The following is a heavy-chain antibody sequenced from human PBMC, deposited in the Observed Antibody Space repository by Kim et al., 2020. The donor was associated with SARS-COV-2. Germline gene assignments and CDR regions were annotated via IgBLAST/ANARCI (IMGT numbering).Heavy chain of an antibody. Sequence: SETLSLTCTVSGGSISSSSYYWGWIRQPPGKGLEWIGSIYYSGSTYYNPSLKSRVTISVDTSTNQFSLKLSSVTAADTAVYYCASLPELAAGGYYYYGMDVWGQGTTVTVSS. CDR3: ASLPELAAGGYYYYGMDV. CDR1: GGSISSSSYY. V-gene: IGHV4-39*01. J-gene: IGHJ6*02. D-gene: IGHD6-13*01. CDR2: IYYSGST.